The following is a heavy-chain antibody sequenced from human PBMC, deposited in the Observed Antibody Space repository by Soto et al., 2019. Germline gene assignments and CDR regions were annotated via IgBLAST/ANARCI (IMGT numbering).Heavy chain of an antibody. Sequence: PGGSLRLSCAASGFTFSSYGMHWVRQAPGKGLEWVAVISYDGSNKYYADSVKGRFTISRDNSKNTLYLQMNSLRAEDTAVYYCAKDRHRAVAGTGFDYWGQGTLVTVSS. D-gene: IGHD6-19*01. CDR3: AKDRHRAVAGTGFDY. J-gene: IGHJ4*02. CDR1: GFTFSSYG. CDR2: ISYDGSNK. V-gene: IGHV3-30*18.